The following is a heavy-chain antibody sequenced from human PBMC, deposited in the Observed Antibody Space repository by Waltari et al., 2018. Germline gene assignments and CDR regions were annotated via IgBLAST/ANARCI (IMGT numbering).Heavy chain of an antibody. CDR2: INPRGGST. V-gene: IGHV1-46*01. J-gene: IGHJ4*02. Sequence: QVQLVQSGAEVKKPGASVKVSCKASGYTFTSYYMHWVRQAPGQGLEWMGIINPRGGSTSYAQKFQGRVTRTRDTSTSTVYMELSSLRSEDTAVYYCARDQGITGIADYWGQGTLVTVSS. D-gene: IGHD1-20*01. CDR1: GYTFTSYY. CDR3: ARDQGITGIADY.